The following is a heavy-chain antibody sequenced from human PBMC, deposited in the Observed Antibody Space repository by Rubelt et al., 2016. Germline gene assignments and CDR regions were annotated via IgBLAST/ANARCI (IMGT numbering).Heavy chain of an antibody. J-gene: IGHJ4*02. CDR1: GYTLTELS. CDR2: LDPEDGVN. D-gene: IGHD1-14*01. Sequence: QVQLVQSGAEVKKPGASVKVSCKVSGYTLTELSMHWVRQAPGKGLEWMGGLDPEDGVNMDAQKFQGWGTMTGDNSTDTGDMELSRLRSEDTAVYYCATQTGDYWGQGTLVTVSS. CDR3: ATQTGDY. V-gene: IGHV1-24*01.